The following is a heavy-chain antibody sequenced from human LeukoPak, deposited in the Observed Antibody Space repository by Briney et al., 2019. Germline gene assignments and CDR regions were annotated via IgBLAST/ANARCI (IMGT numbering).Heavy chain of an antibody. J-gene: IGHJ6*03. CDR3: ARAPWLVLMGDSYYYMDV. CDR1: GFTFSSYS. Sequence: PGGSLRLSCAASGFTFSSYSMNWVRQAPGKGLEWVSSISSSSSYIYYADSVKGRFTISRDNAKNSLYLQMNSLRAEDTALYYCARAPWLVLMGDSYYYMDVWGKGTTVTVSS. CDR2: ISSSSSYI. D-gene: IGHD6-19*01. V-gene: IGHV3-21*04.